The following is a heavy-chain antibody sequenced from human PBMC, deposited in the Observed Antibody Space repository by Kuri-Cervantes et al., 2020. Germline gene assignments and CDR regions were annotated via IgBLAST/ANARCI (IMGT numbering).Heavy chain of an antibody. J-gene: IGHJ4*02. V-gene: IGHV1-69*06. D-gene: IGHD5-12*01. Sequence: SVKVSCKASGYTSTYRYLHWVRQAPGQGLEWMGGIIPIFGTANYAQKFQGRVTITADKSTSTAYMELSSLRSEDTAVYYCARVGIRGYSGYDGDYWGQGTLVTVSS. CDR1: GYTSTYRY. CDR2: IIPIFGTA. CDR3: ARVGIRGYSGYDGDY.